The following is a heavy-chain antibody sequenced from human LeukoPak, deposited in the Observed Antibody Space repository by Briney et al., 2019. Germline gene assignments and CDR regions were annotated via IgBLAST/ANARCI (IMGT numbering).Heavy chain of an antibody. CDR2: IWSDGSTK. CDR3: ARDAATSVGMPHY. Sequence: GGSLRLSCVASGFTFSSYGMHWVRQAPGKGLEWVAIIWSDGSTKYYVGSVKGRFTISRDSSKSTLYLQMDSLRAEDTAVYYCARDAATSVGMPHYWGQGTVVTVSS. CDR1: GFTFSSYG. D-gene: IGHD2-2*01. J-gene: IGHJ4*02. V-gene: IGHV3-33*01.